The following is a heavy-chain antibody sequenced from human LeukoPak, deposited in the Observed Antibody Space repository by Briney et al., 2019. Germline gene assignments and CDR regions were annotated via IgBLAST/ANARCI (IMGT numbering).Heavy chain of an antibody. CDR2: ISSSSSYI. CDR3: ARRITMVRGVINNLPPYHNWFDP. CDR1: GFTFSSYS. D-gene: IGHD3-10*01. V-gene: IGHV3-21*01. J-gene: IGHJ5*02. Sequence: GGSLRLSCAASGFTFSSYSMNWVCQAPGKGLEWVSSISSSSSYIYYADSVKGRFTISRDNAKNSLYLQMNSLRAEDTAVYYCARRITMVRGVINNLPPYHNWFDPWGQGTLVTVSS.